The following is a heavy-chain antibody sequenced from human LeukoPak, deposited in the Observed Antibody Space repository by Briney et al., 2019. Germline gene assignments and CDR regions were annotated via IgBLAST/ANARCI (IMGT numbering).Heavy chain of an antibody. CDR3: ARGPRFTVTPLL. CDR2: INTISGGT. J-gene: IGHJ4*02. D-gene: IGHD4-17*01. Sequence: ASVNVSCKASGYTFTGYYILWVRQAPGQGVGWMGWINTISGGTKYAQKFQGRVTMTRDTSISTAYMELSRLRADDTAVYYCARGPRFTVTPLLWGQETLVTVSS. CDR1: GYTFTGYY. V-gene: IGHV1-2*02.